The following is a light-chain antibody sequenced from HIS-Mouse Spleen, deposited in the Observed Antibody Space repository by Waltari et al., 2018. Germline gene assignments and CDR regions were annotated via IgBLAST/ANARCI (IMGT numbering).Light chain of an antibody. J-gene: IGKJ1*01. V-gene: IGKV4-1*01. Sequence: DIVMTQSPDSLAASLCERATIHCKSSQSVLYSSNNKNYLAWYQQKPGQPPKLLIYWASTRESGVPDRFSGSGSGTDFTLTISSLQAEDVAVYYCQQYYSTPPTFGQGTKVEIK. CDR1: QSVLYSSNNKNY. CDR3: QQYYSTPPT. CDR2: WAS.